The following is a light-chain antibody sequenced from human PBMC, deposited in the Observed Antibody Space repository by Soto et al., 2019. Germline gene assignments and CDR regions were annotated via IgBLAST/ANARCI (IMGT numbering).Light chain of an antibody. CDR3: CSYTVSATRV. J-gene: IGLJ3*02. CDR1: TNDIGGYNY. CDR2: EVR. Sequence: QSALTQPASVSGSPGQSITISCSGSTNDIGGYNYVSWYQHHPGKVPKVIIYEVRNRPSGVSNRFSGSKSGNTASLTISGLQAEDEADYYCCSYTVSATRVFGGGTKVTV. V-gene: IGLV2-14*01.